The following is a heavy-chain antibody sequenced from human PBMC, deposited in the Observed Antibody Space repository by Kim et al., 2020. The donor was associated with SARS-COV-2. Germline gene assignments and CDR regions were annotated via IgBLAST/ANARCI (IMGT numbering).Heavy chain of an antibody. CDR2: SK. CDR3: AKSPRHLDGY. V-gene: IGHV3-23*01. Sequence: SKYTADSGKGRFTIARDNSKNTLYLQMNSLRAEDTAVYYCAKSPRHLDGYWGQGTLVTVSS. J-gene: IGHJ4*02.